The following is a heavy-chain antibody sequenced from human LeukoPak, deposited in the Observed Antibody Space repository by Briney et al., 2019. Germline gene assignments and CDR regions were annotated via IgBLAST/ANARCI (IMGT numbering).Heavy chain of an antibody. Sequence: SETLSLTCTVSGGSISSSSYYWGWIRQPPGKGLEWIGSIYYSGSTYYNPSLKSRVTISVDTSKNQFSLKLSSVTAADTAVYYCARTTYSSSRDYWGQGTLVTVSS. J-gene: IGHJ4*02. D-gene: IGHD6-13*01. CDR1: GGSISSSSYY. CDR2: IYYSGST. CDR3: ARTTYSSSRDY. V-gene: IGHV4-39*07.